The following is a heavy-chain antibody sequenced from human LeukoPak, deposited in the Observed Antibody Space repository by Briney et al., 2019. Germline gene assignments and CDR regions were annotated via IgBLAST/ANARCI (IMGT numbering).Heavy chain of an antibody. D-gene: IGHD2-15*01. CDR3: AKELFPLRSGGSPGAFDI. CDR1: GFTFDDYA. J-gene: IGHJ3*02. Sequence: GGSLRLSGAASGFTFDDYAMHWVRQAPGKGLEWVSSISWNSGSIGYAGSVKGRFTISRDNAKNTLYLQMNSLRAEDTAVYYCAKELFPLRSGGSPGAFDIWGQGTMVTVSS. CDR2: ISWNSGSI. V-gene: IGHV3-9*01.